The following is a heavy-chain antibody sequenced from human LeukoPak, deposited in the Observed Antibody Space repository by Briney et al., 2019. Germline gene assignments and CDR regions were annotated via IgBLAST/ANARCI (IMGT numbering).Heavy chain of an antibody. J-gene: IGHJ6*02. Sequence: GGSLRLSCAASGFTFSSYSMNWVRQAPGKGLEWVSSISSSSSYIYYADSVKGRFTISRDNAKNSLYLQMNSLSAEDTAVYYCARVAERVTIFGVATIGGMDVWGQGTTVTVSS. CDR1: GFTFSSYS. CDR3: ARVAERVTIFGVATIGGMDV. D-gene: IGHD3-3*01. CDR2: ISSSSSYI. V-gene: IGHV3-21*01.